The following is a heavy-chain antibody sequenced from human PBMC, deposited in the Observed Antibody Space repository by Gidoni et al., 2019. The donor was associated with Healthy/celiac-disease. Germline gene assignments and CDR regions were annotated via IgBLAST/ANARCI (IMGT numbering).Heavy chain of an antibody. CDR2: IIPIFVTE. J-gene: IGHJ3*02. CDR3: ARETSSYDSSGNAFDI. Sequence: QVQLVQSGAEVKNPGCSVKVSCKASGGTFSSYAISGVRQAPGQGLRWMGGIIPIFVTEIYAKKLQGRVTITADEATSTADMELSRLRSEDTAVYYCARETSSYDSSGNAFDIWGQGTMVTVSS. D-gene: IGHD3-22*01. V-gene: IGHV1-69*01. CDR1: GGTFSSYA.